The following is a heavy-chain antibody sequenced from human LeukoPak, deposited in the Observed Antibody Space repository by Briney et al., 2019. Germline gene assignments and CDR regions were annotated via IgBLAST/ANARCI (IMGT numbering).Heavy chain of an antibody. CDR3: ARESGYAVGDY. CDR2: IYSGGST. V-gene: IGHV3-53*01. D-gene: IGHD5-12*01. CDR1: GFTFSSTY. J-gene: IGHJ4*02. Sequence: GGSLRLSCAASGFTFSSTYMTWVRQAPGKGLEWVSVIYSGGSTYYADSVKGRFTVSRDNSKNTLYLQMNSLRAEDTAMYYCARESGYAVGDYWGQGTLVTVSS.